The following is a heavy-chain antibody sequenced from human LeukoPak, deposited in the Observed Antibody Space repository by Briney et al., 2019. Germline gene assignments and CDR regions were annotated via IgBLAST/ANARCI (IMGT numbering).Heavy chain of an antibody. J-gene: IGHJ4*02. CDR3: AREILGGFNPGAY. CDR2: IHRSGSP. Sequence: PSETLSLTCTVSLDSTTSNFWSWVRQPPGKGLEWIGEIHRSGSPNYNPSLQSRVTISIDRSRNQIALELSSVTAADAAVYYCAREILGGFNPGAYWGQGTLVAVSS. D-gene: IGHD1-14*01. CDR1: LDSTTSNF. V-gene: IGHV4-4*02.